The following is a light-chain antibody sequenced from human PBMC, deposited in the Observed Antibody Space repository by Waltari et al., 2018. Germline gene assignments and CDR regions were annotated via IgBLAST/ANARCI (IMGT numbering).Light chain of an antibody. CDR3: QQYNNWPPWT. Sequence: EIVMTQSPATLSVSPGERATLSYRASQSVRNNVVWHTKKPGQAPRLLSYGASTRVTGIPARFSGSGSGTEFTLTISSLQSEDFAVYYCQQYNNWPPWTFGQGTKVEIK. J-gene: IGKJ1*01. CDR2: GAS. V-gene: IGKV3-15*01. CDR1: QSVRNN.